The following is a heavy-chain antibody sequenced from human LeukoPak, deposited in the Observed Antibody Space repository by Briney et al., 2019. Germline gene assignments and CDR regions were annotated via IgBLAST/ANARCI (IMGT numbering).Heavy chain of an antibody. D-gene: IGHD1-14*01. V-gene: IGHV3-30*02. CDR2: LPNDETEI. Sequence: GGPLRLSCAASGFIFSNYGMHWVRQAPGKGLEWVAFLPNDETEIYYADSVKGRFTISRDNSKNTLYLQMSSLRVEDTAVYYCVKDTGRGDFWGQGTQVTVSS. CDR3: VKDTGRGDF. J-gene: IGHJ4*02. CDR1: GFIFSNYG.